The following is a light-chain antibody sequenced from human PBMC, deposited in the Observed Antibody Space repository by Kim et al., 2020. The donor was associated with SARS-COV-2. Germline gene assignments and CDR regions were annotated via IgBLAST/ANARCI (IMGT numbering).Light chain of an antibody. CDR3: QTWGTGIHWV. CDR2: LNSDGSH. CDR1: SGHSSYA. Sequence: VNLTCTLSSGHSSYAIAWHQQQPEKGPRYLMKLNSDGSHSKGDGIPDRFSGSSSGAERYLTISSLQSEDEADYYCQTWGTGIHWVFGGGTQLTVL. V-gene: IGLV4-69*01. J-gene: IGLJ3*02.